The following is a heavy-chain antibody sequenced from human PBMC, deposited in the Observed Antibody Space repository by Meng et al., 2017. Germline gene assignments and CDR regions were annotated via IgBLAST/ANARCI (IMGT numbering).Heavy chain of an antibody. CDR2: INPKSGDT. CDR1: GYTFPDYW. CDR3: ARDEDISAAGKLFGDY. J-gene: IGHJ4*02. Sequence: QVRRVQCGAEGRKPRASGKVSHMASGYTFPDYWLHWVRRAPGQGLEWMGRINPKSGDTHYAQRFQGRVTMTGDTSISTAYMELSGLRSDDTAMYYCARDEDISAAGKLFGDYWGQGTLVTVSS. V-gene: IGHV1-2*06. D-gene: IGHD6-13*01.